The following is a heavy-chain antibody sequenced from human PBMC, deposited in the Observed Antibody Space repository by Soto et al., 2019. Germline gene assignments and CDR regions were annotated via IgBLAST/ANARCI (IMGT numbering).Heavy chain of an antibody. V-gene: IGHV1-69*13. Sequence: SVKVSCKGSVCTFSSYAISWVRQAPEKGLEWMGGIIPIFGTANYAQKFQGRVTITADESTSTAYMELSSLRSEDTAVYYCARAPPRDYYYDSNGYYDPTTLFAYWGQGTLVTVSS. CDR3: ARAPPRDYYYDSNGYYDPTTLFAY. CDR1: VCTFSSYA. J-gene: IGHJ4*02. D-gene: IGHD3-22*01. CDR2: IIPIFGTA.